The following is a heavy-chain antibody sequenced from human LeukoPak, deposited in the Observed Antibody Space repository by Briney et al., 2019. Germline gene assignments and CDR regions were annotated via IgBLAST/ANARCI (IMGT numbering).Heavy chain of an antibody. CDR1: GFTFSSYR. J-gene: IGHJ4*02. Sequence: GGSLRLSCAASGFTFSSYRMNWVRQAPGKGLEWVSSISSSSSYIYYADSVKGRFTISRDNAKNSLYLQMNSLRAEDTAVYYCARDRLVGATTPLYWGQGTLVTVSS. CDR3: ARDRLVGATTPLY. D-gene: IGHD1-26*01. CDR2: ISSSSSYI. V-gene: IGHV3-21*01.